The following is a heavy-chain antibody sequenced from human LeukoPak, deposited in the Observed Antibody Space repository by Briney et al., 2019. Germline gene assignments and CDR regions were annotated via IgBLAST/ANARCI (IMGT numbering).Heavy chain of an antibody. CDR1: GFTSSSYS. D-gene: IGHD2-15*01. V-gene: IGHV3-21*01. CDR3: AKDICSGGSCYHA. J-gene: IGHJ5*02. CDR2: ISSSSSYI. Sequence: GGSLRLSCAASGFTSSSYSMNWVRHAPGEGLEWVSSISSSSSYIYYADSVKGRFTISRDNAKNSLYLQMNSLRAEDTAVYYCAKDICSGGSCYHAWGQGTLVTVSS.